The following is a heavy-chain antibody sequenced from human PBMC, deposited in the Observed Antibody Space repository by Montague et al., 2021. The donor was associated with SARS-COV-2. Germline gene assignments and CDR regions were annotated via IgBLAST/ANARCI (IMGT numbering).Heavy chain of an antibody. CDR2: ISWNSSSK. CDR1: GFTFGDYA. J-gene: IGHJ6*02. D-gene: IGHD3-16*01. Sequence: SLRLSCAASGFTFGDYAMHWVRQAPGKGLEWVSGISWNSSSKDYADSVKGRFTISRDNAKNSLYLQMNSLRAEDTALYYCAKGGLRLGLNYYYGMDVWGQGTTVTVSS. V-gene: IGHV3-9*01. CDR3: AKGGLRLGLNYYYGMDV.